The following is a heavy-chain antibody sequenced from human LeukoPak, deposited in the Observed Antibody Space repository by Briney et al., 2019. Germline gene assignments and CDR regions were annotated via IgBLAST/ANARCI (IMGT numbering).Heavy chain of an antibody. CDR3: ARGYYYDSGSLTRALDF. Sequence: ASVKVSCKVSGYTFSDYYMHWVRQAPGQGLEWVGWIIPNSGTSNYAQKFQDRVTMTTDTSTNTGYMELRSLRSDDTAIYYCARGYYYDSGSLTRALDFWGQGTMVTVSS. V-gene: IGHV1-2*02. CDR2: IIPNSGTS. CDR1: GYTFSDYY. J-gene: IGHJ3*01. D-gene: IGHD3-22*01.